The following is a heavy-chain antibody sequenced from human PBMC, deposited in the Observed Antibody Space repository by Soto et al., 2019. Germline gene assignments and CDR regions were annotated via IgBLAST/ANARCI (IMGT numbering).Heavy chain of an antibody. Sequence: QLQLQESGPGLVKPSETLSLTCTVSGGSISSSSYYWGWIRQPPGKGLEWIGSIYYSGSTYYNPSLKSRVTISVDTSKHQFSLKLSSVTAADTAVYYCATLPPGYSSSWYRLAWFDPWGQGTLVPVSS. CDR1: GGSISSSSYY. D-gene: IGHD6-13*01. CDR3: ATLPPGYSSSWYRLAWFDP. J-gene: IGHJ5*02. CDR2: IYYSGST. V-gene: IGHV4-39*01.